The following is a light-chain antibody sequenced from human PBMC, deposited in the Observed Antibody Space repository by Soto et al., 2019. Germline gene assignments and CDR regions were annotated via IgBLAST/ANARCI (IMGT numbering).Light chain of an antibody. J-gene: IGKJ5*01. Sequence: DIQLTQSPSFLSASVGDRVTITCRASQGISSYLAWYQQKPGKVPKLLIYAASTLQSGVPSRFSGSGSGTEFTLTISSLQPEDFATYYCQQLNSYSLTFGQGTRLEIK. V-gene: IGKV1-9*01. CDR3: QQLNSYSLT. CDR1: QGISSY. CDR2: AAS.